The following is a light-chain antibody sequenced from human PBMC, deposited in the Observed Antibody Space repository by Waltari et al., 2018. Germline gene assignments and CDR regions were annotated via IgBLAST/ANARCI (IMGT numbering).Light chain of an antibody. V-gene: IGLV1-47*01. CDR1: SSNIGSNY. CDR2: RNN. CDR3: AAWDDSLSGPV. J-gene: IGLJ2*01. Sequence: QSVLTQPPSASGTPGQRVTISCSGSSSNIGSNYVYWYQQLPGTAPKLLIYRNNPRPSGVPARFSGSKSGTSASRAISGLRSEDEADYYCAAWDDSLSGPVFGGGTKLTVL.